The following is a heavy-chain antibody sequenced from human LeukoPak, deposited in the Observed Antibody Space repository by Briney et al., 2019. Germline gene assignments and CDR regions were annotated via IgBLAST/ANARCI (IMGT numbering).Heavy chain of an antibody. CDR3: GEVERSYCRM. CDR2: IGGGGHTT. J-gene: IGHJ4*02. V-gene: IGHV3-23*01. D-gene: IGHD3-10*01. CDR1: GLSFGNYG. Sequence: GGSLRLSCVASGLSFGNYGMNWVRQAPGKGLEWVSSIGGGGHTTYYADSVRGRFTISRDNSRNSMYRQMSSLRAEDTAIYYCGEVERSYCRMWGGGTLVTVSS.